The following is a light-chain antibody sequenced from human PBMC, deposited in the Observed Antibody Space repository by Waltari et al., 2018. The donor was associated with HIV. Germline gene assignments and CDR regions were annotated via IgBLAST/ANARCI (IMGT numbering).Light chain of an antibody. Sequence: QSVLTQPPSASGTPGQRVTLSCSGSSPNIGSNTVNWYQQLPGTAPKLLIYSNNQRPAGVPDRFSGSKSGTSASLAISGLQSEDEADYYCAAWDDSLNAWVFGGGTKLTVL. V-gene: IGLV1-44*01. CDR2: SNN. CDR1: SPNIGSNT. J-gene: IGLJ3*02. CDR3: AAWDDSLNAWV.